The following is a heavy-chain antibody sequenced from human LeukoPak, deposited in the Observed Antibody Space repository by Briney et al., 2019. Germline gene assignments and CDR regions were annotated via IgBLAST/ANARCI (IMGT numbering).Heavy chain of an antibody. V-gene: IGHV4-30-2*01. D-gene: IGHD4/OR15-4a*01. Sequence: SETLSLTCTVSGGSISSSAYSWSWIRQPPGKGLEWIGYIYHSGSTYYNPSLKSRVTISVDRSKNQFSLKLSSVTAADTAVYYCARGDYGQYYFDYWGQGTLVTVSS. CDR1: GGSISSSAYS. CDR3: ARGDYGQYYFDY. J-gene: IGHJ4*02. CDR2: IYHSGST.